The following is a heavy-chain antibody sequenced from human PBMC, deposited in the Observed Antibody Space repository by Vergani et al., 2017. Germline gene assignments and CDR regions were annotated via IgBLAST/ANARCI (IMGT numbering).Heavy chain of an antibody. V-gene: IGHV3-66*02. Sequence: VELLESGGGLAQPGGSLRVSCSASGFRVTTYYMSWVRQAPGKGLEWVSVIKSDGRTSYAESVRGRFTISRDTSRNAVYLQMNILRVEDTCVYYCTRSECSGTTCYGHYFALWGHGILVTVSS. J-gene: IGHJ4*01. D-gene: IGHD2-15*01. CDR2: IKSDGRT. CDR1: GFRVTTYY. CDR3: TRSECSGTTCYGHYFAL.